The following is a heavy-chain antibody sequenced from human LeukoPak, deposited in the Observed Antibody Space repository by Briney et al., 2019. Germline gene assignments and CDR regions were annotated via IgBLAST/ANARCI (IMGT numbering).Heavy chain of an antibody. CDR1: GGPVTTYH. CDR3: ARAEGAASHI. CDR2: IYYCGGA. V-gene: IGHV4-59*02. D-gene: IGHD3-16*01. J-gene: IGHJ3*02. Sequence: SETLSLTCGVSGGPVTTYHWTWIRQPPGKGLEWIGHIYYCGGADYNPSLKSRVNMSLDTSKSHFSLRLTSVTAADTGVYFCARAEGAASHIWGQGTMVSVSS.